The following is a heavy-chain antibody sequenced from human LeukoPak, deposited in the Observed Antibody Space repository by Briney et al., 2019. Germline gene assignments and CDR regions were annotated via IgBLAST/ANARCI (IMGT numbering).Heavy chain of an antibody. V-gene: IGHV3-48*01. CDR3: ARAGYYLSPYFFDY. J-gene: IGHJ4*02. D-gene: IGHD3-3*01. CDR1: GFTFSSYS. CDR2: ISSSSTTI. Sequence: PGGSLRLSCAASGFTFSSYSMNWVRQGPGKVLEWVSYISSSSTTIYYADSVKGRFTISRDNAKNSLYLQMNSLRAEDTAVYYCARAGYYLSPYFFDYWGQGTLVTVSS.